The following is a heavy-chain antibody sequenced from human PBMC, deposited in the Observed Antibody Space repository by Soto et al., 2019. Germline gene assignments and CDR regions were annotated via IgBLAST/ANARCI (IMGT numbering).Heavy chain of an antibody. J-gene: IGHJ3*02. D-gene: IGHD5-12*01. CDR2: IYYSGST. CDR3: ARHFVATILLGEKDAFDI. CDR1: GGSISSYY. V-gene: IGHV4-59*08. Sequence: QVQLQESGPGLVKPSETLSLTCTVSGGSISSYYWSWIRQPPGKGLEWIGYIYYSGSTNYNPSLKSRVTISVDTSKSQFSLKLSSVTAADTAVYYCARHFVATILLGEKDAFDIWGQGTMVTVSS.